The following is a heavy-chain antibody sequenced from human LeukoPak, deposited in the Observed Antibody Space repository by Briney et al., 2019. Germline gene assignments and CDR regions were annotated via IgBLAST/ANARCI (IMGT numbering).Heavy chain of an antibody. CDR3: ARVNYYDSSGSKFLDY. J-gene: IGHJ4*02. CDR2: IYHSGST. CDR1: GGSISSSNW. Sequence: SGTLSLTCAVSGGSISSSNWWSWVRQPPGKGLEWIGEIYHSGSTNYNPSLKSRVTISVDKSKNQFSLKLSSVTAADAAVYYCARVNYYDSSGSKFLDYWGQGTLVTVSS. V-gene: IGHV4-4*02. D-gene: IGHD3-22*01.